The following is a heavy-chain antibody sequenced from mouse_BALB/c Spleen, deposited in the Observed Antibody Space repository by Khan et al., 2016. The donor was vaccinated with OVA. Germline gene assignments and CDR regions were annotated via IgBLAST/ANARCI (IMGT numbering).Heavy chain of an antibody. Sequence: EVELVESGGGLVQPGGSLKLSCAASGFTFSSYGMSWVSQTPDKRLELVATINSNGGSTYYPDSVKGRFTISRDNAKNTLYLQMSSLKSEDTAMYYCARMARTINWDQGTTLTVSS. CDR1: GFTFSSYG. CDR3: ARMARTIN. J-gene: IGHJ2*01. CDR2: INSNGGST. V-gene: IGHV5-6-3*01.